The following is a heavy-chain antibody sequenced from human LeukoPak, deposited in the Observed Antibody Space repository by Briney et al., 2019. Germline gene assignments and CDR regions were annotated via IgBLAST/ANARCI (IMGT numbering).Heavy chain of an antibody. J-gene: IGHJ4*02. CDR3: AKGLGYSSVFDY. Sequence: GGSLRLSCAASGFTFSSHAMSWVRQAPGKGLEWVSAITGSGGSTYCADSVKGRFTISRDNSKNTLYLQMNSLRAEDTAVYNCAKGLGYSSVFDYWGQGTLVTVSS. D-gene: IGHD6-19*01. CDR1: GFTFSSHA. CDR2: ITGSGGST. V-gene: IGHV3-23*01.